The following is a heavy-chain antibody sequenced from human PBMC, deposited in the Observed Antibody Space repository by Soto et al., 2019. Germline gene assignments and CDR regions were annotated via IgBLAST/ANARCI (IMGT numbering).Heavy chain of an antibody. CDR3: ARKEVGPSFHFDL. CDR2: INAGNGDT. Sequence: QVHLVQSGAEVEKPGASVKVSCKASGFTLTRYALHWVRQAPGQRLEYMGWINAGNGDTGHPQKFQGRVTMTRDIPASTVYMELNSLTSEDTAVYYCARKEVGPSFHFDLWGQGTVVVVSS. V-gene: IGHV1-3*01. J-gene: IGHJ3*01. D-gene: IGHD1-26*01. CDR1: GFTLTRYA.